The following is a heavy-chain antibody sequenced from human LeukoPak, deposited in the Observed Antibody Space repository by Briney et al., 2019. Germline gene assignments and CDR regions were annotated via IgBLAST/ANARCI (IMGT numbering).Heavy chain of an antibody. D-gene: IGHD3-3*01. CDR3: VRARYSVEWLSNYYYGMDV. CDR1: AFTFRNYA. Sequence: GGSLRLSCAASAFTFRNYAMSWVRQAPGKGLEWVSTISGNGGRTYDADSVKGRFTISRDNSKSTLYLQMNSLRAEDTAVYYCVRARYSVEWLSNYYYGMDVWGQGTTVTVSS. V-gene: IGHV3-23*01. J-gene: IGHJ6*02. CDR2: ISGNGGRT.